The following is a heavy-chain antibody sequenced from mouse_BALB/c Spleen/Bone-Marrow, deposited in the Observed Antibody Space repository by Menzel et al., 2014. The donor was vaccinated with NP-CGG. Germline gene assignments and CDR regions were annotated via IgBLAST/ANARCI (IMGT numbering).Heavy chain of an antibody. CDR3: ARDDATRAMDY. D-gene: IGHD6-1*01. J-gene: IGHJ4*01. Sequence: EVKLVESGGGLVQPGGSLRLSCATSGFTFSDFYMEWVRQPPGKRLEWIAGSRNKANDYTAEYSASVKGRFIVSRDSSQSILYLQMNALSADDTAIYYCARDDATRAMDYRGQGTSVTVSS. V-gene: IGHV7-1*02. CDR2: SRNKANDYTA. CDR1: GFTFSDFY.